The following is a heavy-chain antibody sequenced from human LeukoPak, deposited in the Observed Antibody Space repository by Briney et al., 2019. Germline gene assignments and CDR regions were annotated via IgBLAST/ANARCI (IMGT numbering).Heavy chain of an antibody. Sequence: GASVKVSCKASGYTFTSYYIHWVRQAPGQGLEWMGIINPSGGSTSYTQMFQGRVTMTRDTSTSTVYMELSSLRPEDTAVYYCARDVARGLGRAFDVWGQGTMVTVSS. CDR1: GYTFTSYY. V-gene: IGHV1-46*01. CDR2: INPSGGST. CDR3: ARDVARGLGRAFDV. J-gene: IGHJ3*01. D-gene: IGHD6-19*01.